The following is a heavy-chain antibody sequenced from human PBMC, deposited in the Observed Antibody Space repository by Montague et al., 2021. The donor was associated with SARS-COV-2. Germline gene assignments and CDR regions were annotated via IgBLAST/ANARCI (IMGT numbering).Heavy chain of an antibody. Sequence: SLRLSCAASGFTFSSYEMNWVRQAPGKGLVWVSRINSDGSSTSYADSVKGRFTISRDNAKNTLYLQMNSLRAEDTAVYYCARAWYSSSWIYYYYYGMDVWGQGTTVTVSS. CDR1: GFTFSSYE. J-gene: IGHJ6*02. V-gene: IGHV3-74*01. D-gene: IGHD6-13*01. CDR2: INSDGSST. CDR3: ARAWYSSSWIYYYYYGMDV.